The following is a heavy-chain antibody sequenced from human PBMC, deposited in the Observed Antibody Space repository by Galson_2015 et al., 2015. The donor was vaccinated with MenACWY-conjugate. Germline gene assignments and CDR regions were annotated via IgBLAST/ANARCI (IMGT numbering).Heavy chain of an antibody. V-gene: IGHV3-74*01. CDR1: GFTFSRYW. CDR3: VRDCGGDCSTPNTLHAFDI. Sequence: SLRLSCAASGFTFSRYWMHWVRQSPGKGLVWVSRINSDGSAADYADSVKGRFTISRDNAKNTLYLQMNSLRVEDTAIYYCVRDCGGDCSTPNTLHAFDIWGQGTMVTVSS. J-gene: IGHJ3*02. D-gene: IGHD2-21*01. CDR2: INSDGSAA.